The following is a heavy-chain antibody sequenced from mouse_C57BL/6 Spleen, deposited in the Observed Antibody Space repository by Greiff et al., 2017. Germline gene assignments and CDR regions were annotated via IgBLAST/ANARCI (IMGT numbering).Heavy chain of an antibody. V-gene: IGHV1-26*01. D-gene: IGHD1-1*02. J-gene: IGHJ1*03. CDR3: AGGRSYWYSEV. CDR2: INPNNGGT. Sequence: VQLQQSGPELVKPGASVKISCKASGYTFTDYYMNWVKQSHGKSLEWIGDINPNNGGTRYNHKFKGKATLTVDKSSSTAYMELRSLTSEDSAVCYGAGGRSYWYSEVWGTGTTVTVSS. CDR1: GYTFTDYY.